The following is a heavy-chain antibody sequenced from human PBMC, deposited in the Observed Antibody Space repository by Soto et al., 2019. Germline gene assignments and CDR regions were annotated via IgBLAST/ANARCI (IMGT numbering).Heavy chain of an antibody. V-gene: IGHV1-18*01. Sequence: QVQLVQSGVEVQKPGASVKVSCQASGYTFTNYGITWLRQAPGQGLEWMGWVSAYNRNTNYAQRFQDRVTMTTDTSTRTAYMELRNLKSDDTAIYFCARERQYEPLLYWGQGTLVTVS. CDR2: VSAYNRNT. J-gene: IGHJ4*02. D-gene: IGHD2-2*01. CDR3: ARERQYEPLLY. CDR1: GYTFTNYG.